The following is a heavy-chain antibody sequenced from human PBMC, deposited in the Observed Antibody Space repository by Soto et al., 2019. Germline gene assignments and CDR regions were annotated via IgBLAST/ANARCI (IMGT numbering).Heavy chain of an antibody. CDR1: GGTFSSYA. D-gene: IGHD1-26*01. CDR2: IIPIFGTA. J-gene: IGHJ4*02. CDR3: ARDLPPSGGSYLDSFDY. V-gene: IGHV1-69*01. Sequence: QVQLVQSGAEVKKPGSSVKVSCKASGGTFSSYAISWVRQAPGQGLEWMGGIIPIFGTANYAQKFQGRVTITADESTSTAYMELSSLRAEDTAVYYCARDLPPSGGSYLDSFDYWGQGTLVTVSS.